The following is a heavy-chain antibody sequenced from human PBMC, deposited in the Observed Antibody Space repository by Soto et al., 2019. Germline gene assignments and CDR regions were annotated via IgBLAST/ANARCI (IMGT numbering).Heavy chain of an antibody. Sequence: QVQLVQSGAEVKKPEASVKVSCKASGYTFTSYDINSVRQATGQGLEYLGWMNPNSGNTAYVQKFQGRVTMTWDTSITTAYMELSSLRSEDTAVYFCARGIKYGAYSRWFDPWGQGTLVTVSS. CDR3: ARGIKYGAYSRWFDP. V-gene: IGHV1-8*01. CDR1: GYTFTSYD. D-gene: IGHD4-17*01. CDR2: MNPNSGNT. J-gene: IGHJ5*02.